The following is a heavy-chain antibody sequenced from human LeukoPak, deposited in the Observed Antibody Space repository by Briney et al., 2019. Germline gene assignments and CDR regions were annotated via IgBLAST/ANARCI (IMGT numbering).Heavy chain of an antibody. CDR1: GYTSTSYG. CDR3: ARNGQWELANWFDP. J-gene: IGHJ5*02. V-gene: IGHV1-18*01. CDR2: ISAYNGNT. D-gene: IGHD1-26*01. Sequence: ASVKVSCKASGYTSTSYGISWVRQAPGQGLEWMGWISAYNGNTNYAQKLQGRVTMTTDTSTSTAYMELRSLRSDDTAVYYCARNGQWELANWFDPWGQGTLVTVSS.